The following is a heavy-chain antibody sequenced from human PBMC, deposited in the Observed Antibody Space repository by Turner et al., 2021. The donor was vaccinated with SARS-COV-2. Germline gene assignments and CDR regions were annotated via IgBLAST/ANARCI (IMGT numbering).Heavy chain of an antibody. J-gene: IGHJ2*01. Sequence: QLQLPDSGPGLVKPSQTLSLTCTVSGGSISSSSYYWGWIRQPPGKGLEWSGSMYYSGSTYYNPSLKSRVTISVDTSKNQFSLKLSSVTAADTAVYYCARRSSRLGNWYFDLWGRGTLVTVSS. CDR1: GGSISSSSYY. CDR3: ARRSSRLGNWYFDL. V-gene: IGHV4-39*01. CDR2: MYYSGST. D-gene: IGHD2-15*01.